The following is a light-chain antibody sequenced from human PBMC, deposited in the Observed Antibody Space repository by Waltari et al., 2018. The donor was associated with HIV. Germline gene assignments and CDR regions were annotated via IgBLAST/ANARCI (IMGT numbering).Light chain of an antibody. CDR2: GAS. CDR3: QQYNNWPPWT. V-gene: IGKV3-20*01. Sequence: EIVLTQSPGTLSLSPGERATLSCRASQSVSSRYLAWYQQKPGQAPRLLIYGASSRATGIPDRFSGSGSGTDFTLNISSLQSEDFAVYYCQQYNNWPPWTFGQGTKVEIE. CDR1: QSVSSRY. J-gene: IGKJ1*01.